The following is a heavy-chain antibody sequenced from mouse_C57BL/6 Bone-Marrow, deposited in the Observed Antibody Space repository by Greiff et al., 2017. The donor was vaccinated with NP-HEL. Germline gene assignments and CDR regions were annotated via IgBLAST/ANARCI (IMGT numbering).Heavy chain of an antibody. CDR2: IYPGGGYT. CDR1: GYTFTNYW. Sequence: QVQLQQSGAELVRPGTSVKMSCKASGYTFTNYWIGWAKQRPGHGLEWIGDIYPGGGYTNYNDKFKGKATLTADKSSSTAYMQFCSLTSEDSAINYCGRWGYVGAWFAYWGQGTLVTVSA. V-gene: IGHV1-63*01. J-gene: IGHJ3*01. CDR3: GRWGYVGAWFAY.